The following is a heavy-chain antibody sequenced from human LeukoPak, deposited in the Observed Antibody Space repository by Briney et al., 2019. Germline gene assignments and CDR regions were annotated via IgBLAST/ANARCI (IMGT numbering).Heavy chain of an antibody. J-gene: IGHJ4*02. CDR2: ISGSGGST. D-gene: IGHD6-13*01. CDR3: AKDSSDTGYSSSWYPYYFDY. V-gene: IGHV3-23*01. Sequence: GGSLRLSCAASGFTFSSYAMSWVRQAPGKGLEWVSAISGSGGSTYYADSVKGRFTISRDNSKNTLYLQMNSLRAEDTAVYYCAKDSSDTGYSSSWYPYYFDYWGQGTLVTVSS. CDR1: GFTFSSYA.